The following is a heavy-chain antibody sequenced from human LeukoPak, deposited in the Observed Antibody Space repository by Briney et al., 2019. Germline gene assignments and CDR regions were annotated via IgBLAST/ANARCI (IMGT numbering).Heavy chain of an antibody. CDR1: GYTFSDYG. Sequence: GASVKVSCKASGYTFSDYGISWVRHAPGQGLEWMGWISGYNGNTNYAQKLQGRVTITTDTSTSTAYMELRSLKSDDTAVYYCGRSREGLYSGSSLDYWGQGTLVTVSS. J-gene: IGHJ4*02. D-gene: IGHD1-26*01. CDR3: GRSREGLYSGSSLDY. CDR2: ISGYNGNT. V-gene: IGHV1-18*01.